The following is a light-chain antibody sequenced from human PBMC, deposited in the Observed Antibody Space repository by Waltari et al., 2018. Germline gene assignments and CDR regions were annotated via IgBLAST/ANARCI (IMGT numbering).Light chain of an antibody. CDR2: KAS. CDR3: QQYSSFWT. Sequence: DIQMTQSPSTLSASVGDRVTITCRASESISNWLAWYQQKPGKAPKVLIHKASSLESGVPSRFSGSGSTTEFTLTISNLQPDDFATYYCQQYSSFWTFGQGTKVEIK. J-gene: IGKJ1*01. V-gene: IGKV1-5*03. CDR1: ESISNW.